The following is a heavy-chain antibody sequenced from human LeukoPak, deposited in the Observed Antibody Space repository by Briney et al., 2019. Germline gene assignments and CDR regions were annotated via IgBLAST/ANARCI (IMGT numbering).Heavy chain of an antibody. Sequence: ASVKVSCKASGYTFITYGITWVRQAPGQGLEWMGWIGTHIGNTKYAQKLQGRVTMTTDTSTSTAYMELRSLISHDTAVYYCARNQPPEGPDFWGQGTLVTVSS. D-gene: IGHD1-14*01. V-gene: IGHV1-18*01. CDR1: GYTFITYG. CDR2: IGTHIGNT. CDR3: ARNQPPEGPDF. J-gene: IGHJ4*02.